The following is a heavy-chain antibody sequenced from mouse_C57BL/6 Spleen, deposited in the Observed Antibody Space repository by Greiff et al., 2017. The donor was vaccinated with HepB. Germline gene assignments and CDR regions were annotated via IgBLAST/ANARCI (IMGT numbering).Heavy chain of an antibody. J-gene: IGHJ4*01. CDR1: GYTFTSYW. CDR3: ARSSTMITTRAMDY. V-gene: IGHV1-50*01. CDR2: IDPSDSYT. D-gene: IGHD2-4*01. Sequence: QVQLQQPGAELVKPGASVKLSCKASGYTFTSYWMQWVKQRPGQGLKWIGEIDPSDSYTNYNQKFKGKATLTVDTSSSTAYMQLSSLTSEDSAVYYCARSSTMITTRAMDYWGQGTSVTVSS.